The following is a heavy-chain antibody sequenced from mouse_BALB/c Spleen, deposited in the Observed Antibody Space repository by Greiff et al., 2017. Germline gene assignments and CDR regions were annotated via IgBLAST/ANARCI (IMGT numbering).Heavy chain of an antibody. J-gene: IGHJ3*01. Sequence: VESGGGLVKPGGSLKLSCAASGFTFSSYAMSWVRQTPEKRLEWVASISSGGSTYYPDSVKGRFTISRDNARNILYLQMSSLRSEDTVMYYCARGHYYGSPDWFAYWGQGTLVTVSA. D-gene: IGHD1-1*01. CDR2: ISSGGST. CDR3: ARGHYYGSPDWFAY. CDR1: GFTFSSYA. V-gene: IGHV5-6-5*01.